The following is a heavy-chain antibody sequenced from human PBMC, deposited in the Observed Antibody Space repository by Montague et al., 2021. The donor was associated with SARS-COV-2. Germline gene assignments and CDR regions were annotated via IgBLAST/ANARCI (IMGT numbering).Heavy chain of an antibody. CDR2: VRDSGTT. D-gene: IGHD3-10*01. Sequence: SETLSLTCGVSGDSIMSYHWSWVRKPPGRGLEWIGDVRDSGTTNYNPSLNNRITISIDTSKAQFSLILTSVNAADTAVYYCARFFRVGTSSAFDHWGQRILVTVSS. CDR1: GDSIMSYH. V-gene: IGHV4-59*08. CDR3: ARFFRVGTSSAFDH. J-gene: IGHJ5*02.